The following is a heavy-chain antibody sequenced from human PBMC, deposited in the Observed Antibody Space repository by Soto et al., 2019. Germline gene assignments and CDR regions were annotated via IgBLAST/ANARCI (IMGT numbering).Heavy chain of an antibody. CDR2: IYSGGSA. Sequence: EVQLVETGGGLIQPGGSLRLSCAASGFIVSSNYMSWVRQAPGKGLEWVSVIYSGGSAYYADSAKGRFTISRDNSKNTLYLQMNSLRAEDTAVYYCARVGCSRGSCYPGVWCFDYWGQGTLVTVSS. CDR3: ARVGCSRGSCYPGVWCFDY. J-gene: IGHJ4*02. CDR1: GFIVSSNY. D-gene: IGHD2-15*01. V-gene: IGHV3-53*02.